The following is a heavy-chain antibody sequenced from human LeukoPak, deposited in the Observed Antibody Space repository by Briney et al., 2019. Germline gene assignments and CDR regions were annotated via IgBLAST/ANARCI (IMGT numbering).Heavy chain of an antibody. CDR2: IYYSGST. J-gene: IGHJ5*02. CDR3: ASYSSSHWFDP. D-gene: IGHD6-13*01. CDR1: GGSISSSSYY. Sequence: SETLSLTCTVSGGSISSSSYYWGWIRQPPGKGLEWIGSIYYSGSTYYNPSLKSRVTTSVDTSKNQFSLKLSSVTAADTAVYYCASYSSSHWFDPWGQGTLVTVSS. V-gene: IGHV4-39*07.